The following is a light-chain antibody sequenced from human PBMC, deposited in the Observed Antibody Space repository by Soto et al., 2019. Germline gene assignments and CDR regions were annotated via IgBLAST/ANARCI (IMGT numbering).Light chain of an antibody. CDR1: QIISSW. CDR3: QQYNSYST. CDR2: DAS. J-gene: IGKJ1*01. V-gene: IGKV1-5*01. Sequence: EIQMTQSPSTLSSSVVDRVTSRCRASQIISSWLAWYQQKPGKAPKLLIYDASSLESGVPSRFSGSGSGTEFTLTISSLQPDDFATYYCQQYNSYSTFGQGTK.